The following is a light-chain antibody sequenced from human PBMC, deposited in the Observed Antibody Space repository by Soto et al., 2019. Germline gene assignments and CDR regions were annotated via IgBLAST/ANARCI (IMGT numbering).Light chain of an antibody. Sequence: DMVMTQSPATLSVSPGERATLSCRASQSVSSTLAWYQQKPVQAPRLLIYRASTRATGIPARFSGSGSGTEFTLTISSLQSEDFAVYYCQQYNNWPLTFGGGTKVDIK. CDR3: QQYNNWPLT. CDR1: QSVSST. J-gene: IGKJ4*01. CDR2: RAS. V-gene: IGKV3-15*01.